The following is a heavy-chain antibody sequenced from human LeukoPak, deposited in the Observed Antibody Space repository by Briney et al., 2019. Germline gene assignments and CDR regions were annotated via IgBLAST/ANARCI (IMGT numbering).Heavy chain of an antibody. CDR1: GGSISSSSYY. CDR3: ARHVSPGSYEDY. J-gene: IGHJ4*02. D-gene: IGHD1-26*01. CDR2: IYYSGST. V-gene: IGHV4-39*01. Sequence: SETLSLTCTVSGGSISSSSYYWGWIRQPPGKGLEWIGSIYYSGSTYYNPSLKSRVTISVDTSKNQFSLKLSSVTAADTAVYYCARHVSPGSYEDYWGQGTLVTVSS.